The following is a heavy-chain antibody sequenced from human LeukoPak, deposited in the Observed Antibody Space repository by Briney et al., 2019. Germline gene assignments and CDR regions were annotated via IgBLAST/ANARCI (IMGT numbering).Heavy chain of an antibody. V-gene: IGHV3-23*01. CDR3: AKDRPKGYSSGWALGYGMDV. J-gene: IGHJ6*02. D-gene: IGHD6-19*01. CDR1: GFTFSSYA. CDR2: ISGSGGST. Sequence: GGSLRLSFAASGFTFSSYAMSWVRQAPGKGLEWVSAISGSGGSTYYADSVKGRFTISRDNSKNTLYLQMNSLRAEDTAVYYCAKDRPKGYSSGWALGYGMDVWGQGTTVTVSS.